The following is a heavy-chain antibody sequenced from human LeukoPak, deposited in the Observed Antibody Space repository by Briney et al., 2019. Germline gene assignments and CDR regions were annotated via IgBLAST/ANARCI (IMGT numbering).Heavy chain of an antibody. V-gene: IGHV3-66*01. D-gene: IGHD2-21*02. CDR2: VYTGGST. J-gene: IGHJ3*02. CDR3: ATGVTAHDAFDI. CDR1: QFTVSSNY. Sequence: GGSLRLSCAASQFTVSSNYMSWVRRAPGKGLEWVSAVYTGGSTHYADSVKGRFTISRDSSKNTLFLQMNSLRAEDTALYYCATGVTAHDAFDIWGQGTMVTVSS.